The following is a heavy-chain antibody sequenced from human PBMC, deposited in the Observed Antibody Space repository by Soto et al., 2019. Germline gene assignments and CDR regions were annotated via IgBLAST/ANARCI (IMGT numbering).Heavy chain of an antibody. D-gene: IGHD5-18*01. CDR3: ARDSLVKLWGLQYYYYGMDV. Sequence: WASVKVSCKASGGTFSSYAISWVRQAPGQGLEWMGGIIPIFGTADYAQKFQGRVTITADESTSTAYMELSSLRSEDTAVYYCARDSLVKLWGLQYYYYGMDVWGQGTTVTVSS. CDR2: IIPIFGTA. J-gene: IGHJ6*02. V-gene: IGHV1-69*13. CDR1: GGTFSSYA.